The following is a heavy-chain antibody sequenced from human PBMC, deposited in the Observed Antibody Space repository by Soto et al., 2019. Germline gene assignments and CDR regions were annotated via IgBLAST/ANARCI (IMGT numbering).Heavy chain of an antibody. D-gene: IGHD6-6*01. V-gene: IGHV3-21*01. CDR3: ARTMRRAGRRECATYYYYGMVV. CDR1: GFTFSSYS. CDR2: ISSSSSYI. Sequence: TGGSLRLSCAASGFTFSSYSMNWVRQAPGKGLEWVSSISSSSSYIYYADSVKGRFTISRDNAKNSLYLQMNSLRAEDTAVYYCARTMRRAGRRECATYYYYGMVVGGQGATDDVSS. J-gene: IGHJ6*02.